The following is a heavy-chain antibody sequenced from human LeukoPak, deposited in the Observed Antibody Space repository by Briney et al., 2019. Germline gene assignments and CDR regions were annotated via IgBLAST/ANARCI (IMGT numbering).Heavy chain of an antibody. J-gene: IGHJ4*02. CDR1: GYTFTSYG. Sequence: ASVNVSCKASGYTFTSYGISWVRQAPGQGLEWMGWISAYNGNTNYAQKLQGRVTMTTDTSTSTAYMELRSLRSDDTAVYYCARLYYNFWSGYYIPYFDYWGQGTLVTVSS. D-gene: IGHD3-3*01. CDR3: ARLYYNFWSGYYIPYFDY. V-gene: IGHV1-18*01. CDR2: ISAYNGNT.